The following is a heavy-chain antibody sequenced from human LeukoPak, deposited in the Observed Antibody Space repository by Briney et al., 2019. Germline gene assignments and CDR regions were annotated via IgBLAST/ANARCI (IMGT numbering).Heavy chain of an antibody. D-gene: IGHD4-11*01. CDR1: GGSISSYY. V-gene: IGHV4-4*07. J-gene: IGHJ6*03. CDR2: IHSKGTT. Sequence: SETLSLTCSVSGGSISSYYWSWIRQPPGKGLEWIGRIHSKGTTNYNPSLKSRVTMSLDMSKNLVSLNLDSVTAADTAVYYCARAGYSNYGYYYYFYYMDVWGKGTTVTVSS. CDR3: ARAGYSNYGYYYYFYYMDV.